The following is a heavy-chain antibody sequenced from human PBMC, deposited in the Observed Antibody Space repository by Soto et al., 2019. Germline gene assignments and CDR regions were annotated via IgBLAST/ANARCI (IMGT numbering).Heavy chain of an antibody. CDR2: INPNSGGT. J-gene: IGHJ6*02. V-gene: IGHV1-2*02. Sequence: QVQLVQSGAEVKKPGASVKVSCKASGYTFTGYYMHWVRQAPGQGLEWMGWINPNSGGTNYAQKFQGRVTMTRDTSISTAYMELSRLRSDDMAVYYCARERSIAAAGRHYYYYYGMDVWGQGTTVTVSS. CDR3: ARERSIAAAGRHYYYYYGMDV. D-gene: IGHD6-13*01. CDR1: GYTFTGYY.